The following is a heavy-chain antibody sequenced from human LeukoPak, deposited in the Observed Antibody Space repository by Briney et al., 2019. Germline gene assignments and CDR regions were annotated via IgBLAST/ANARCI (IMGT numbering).Heavy chain of an antibody. CDR1: GFIFSNYN. V-gene: IGHV3-30*03. CDR2: ISYDGSNK. Sequence: GGSLRLSCAASGFIFSNYNMHWVRQAPGKGLEWVALISYDGSNKYYADSVQGRFTISRDNSKSTLYLQVNSLRADDTAIYYCAREASSDHDLGAFDNWGQGTLVTVSS. D-gene: IGHD5-12*01. J-gene: IGHJ4*02. CDR3: AREASSDHDLGAFDN.